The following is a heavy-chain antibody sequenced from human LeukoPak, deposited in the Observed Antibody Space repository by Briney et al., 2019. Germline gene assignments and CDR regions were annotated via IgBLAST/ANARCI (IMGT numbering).Heavy chain of an antibody. CDR3: SRESGAFCPFGY. V-gene: IGHV4-4*02. Sequence: SVPLSLTCGVSVGSISSTNWWSWARQPPGQGLELIGEFCLTGRPHYNPSLNSRVTMSLDESKNQLSLNLTSVTAADTAIYYCSRESGAFCPFGYWGQGTLVTVPP. CDR2: FCLTGRP. D-gene: IGHD1-26*01. CDR1: VGSISSTNW. J-gene: IGHJ4*02.